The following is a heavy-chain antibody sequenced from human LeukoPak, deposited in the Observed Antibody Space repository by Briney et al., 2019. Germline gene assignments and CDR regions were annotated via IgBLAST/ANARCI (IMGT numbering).Heavy chain of an antibody. CDR2: FYSSGST. CDR3: ARQFDY. CDR1: GGSISSTTYY. J-gene: IGHJ4*02. V-gene: IGHV4-39*01. Sequence: SETLSLTCTVSGGSISSTTYYWVWLRESPGKGLEWIGNFYSSGSTYYNPSLKSRVTISVDTSKNQCSLNLASVTAADTAVYYCARQFDYCGQGTLVSVST.